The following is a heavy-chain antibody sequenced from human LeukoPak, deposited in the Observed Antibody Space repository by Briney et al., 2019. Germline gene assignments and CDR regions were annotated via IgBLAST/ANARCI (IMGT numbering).Heavy chain of an antibody. CDR2: MYSGGST. Sequence: SETLSHTCTVSGGSIRSSNYYWGWIRQPPGKGLEWIGSMYSGGSTYYNPSLKSRVTISIDTSKNQFSLKLSSATAADTAVYYCARLMIPHRCIDPSGQGTLVTVSS. CDR1: GGSIRSSNYY. CDR3: ARLMIPHRCIDP. J-gene: IGHJ5*02. D-gene: IGHD3-16*01. V-gene: IGHV4-39*01.